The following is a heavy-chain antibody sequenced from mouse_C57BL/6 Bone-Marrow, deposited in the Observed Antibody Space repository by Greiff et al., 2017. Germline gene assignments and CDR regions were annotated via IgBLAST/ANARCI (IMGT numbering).Heavy chain of an antibody. CDR1: GYTFTSYW. D-gene: IGHD4-1*01. CDR3: AGSGPVGRSFDY. Sequence: QVQLQQPGAELVKPGASVKMSCKASGYTFTSYWITWVKQRPGQGLEWIGDIYPTSGRTNYNEKFKGKAILTVDTSSNTAYMQLSSLTSEDSAVFYCAGSGPVGRSFDYWGQGTTLTVSS. V-gene: IGHV1-55*01. J-gene: IGHJ2*01. CDR2: IYPTSGRT.